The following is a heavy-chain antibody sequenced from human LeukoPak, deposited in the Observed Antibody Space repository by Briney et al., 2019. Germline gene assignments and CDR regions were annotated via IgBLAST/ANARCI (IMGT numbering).Heavy chain of an antibody. D-gene: IGHD6-13*01. CDR3: AKYSSSSFDY. J-gene: IGHJ4*02. CDR1: GFTFSSYA. CDR2: ISGRGGST. V-gene: IGHV3-23*01. Sequence: GGSLRLSCAASGFTFSSYAMSWVRQAPGKGLEWVSAISGRGGSTYYADSVKGRFTISRDNSKNTLFLQMNSLRVEDTAVYYCAKYSSSSFDYWGQGTLVTVSS.